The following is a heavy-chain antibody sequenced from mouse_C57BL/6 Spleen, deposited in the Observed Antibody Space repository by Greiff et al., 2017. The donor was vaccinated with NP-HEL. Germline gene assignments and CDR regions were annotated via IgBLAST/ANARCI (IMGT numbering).Heavy chain of an antibody. Sequence: EVQLVESGGGLVKPGASLKLSCAASGFTFSSYAMSWVRQTPEKRLEWVATISDGGRYTYYPDNVKGRFTISRDNAKNNLYLQMSHLKSEDTAMYYCARDLWDGDYYALDYWGQGTSVTVSS. J-gene: IGHJ4*01. CDR1: GFTFSSYA. CDR2: ISDGGRYT. CDR3: ARDLWDGDYYALDY. D-gene: IGHD4-1*01. V-gene: IGHV5-4*01.